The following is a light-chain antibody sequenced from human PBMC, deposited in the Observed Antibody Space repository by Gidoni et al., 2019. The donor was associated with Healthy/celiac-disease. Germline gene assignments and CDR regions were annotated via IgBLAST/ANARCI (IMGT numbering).Light chain of an antibody. J-gene: IGKJ1*01. V-gene: IGKV3-15*01. CDR1: QSVSSN. CDR2: GAS. Sequence: EIVMTQSPATLSVSTGERATLSCRASQSVSSNLAWYQPKPGKAPRLLIYGASTRATGIPARFSGSGSGTEFTLTISSLQSEDFAVYHCQQDNNWPLTFXQXTKVEIK. CDR3: QQDNNWPLT.